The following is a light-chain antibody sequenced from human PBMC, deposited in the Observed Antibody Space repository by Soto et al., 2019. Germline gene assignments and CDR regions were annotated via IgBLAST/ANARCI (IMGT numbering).Light chain of an antibody. J-gene: IGLJ2*01. CDR1: SSDVGGYNY. Sequence: QSVLTQPASVSGSPGQSITISCTGTSSDVGGYNYVSWYQQHPGKAPKLMIYDVSNRPSGVSNRFSGSKSGNTASLTISGLQTEDEADSYCSSYTSSSTRGVFGGGPKLTVL. CDR3: SSYTSSSTRGV. CDR2: DVS. V-gene: IGLV2-14*01.